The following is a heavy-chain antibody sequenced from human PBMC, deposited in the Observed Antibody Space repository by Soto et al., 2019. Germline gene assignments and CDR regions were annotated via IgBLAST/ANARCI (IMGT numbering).Heavy chain of an antibody. D-gene: IGHD6-19*01. Sequence: GGSLRLACSASGFTFSSYAMHWVRQAPGKGLEYVSAISSNGGSTYYADSVKGRFTISRDNSKNTLYLQMSSLRAEDTAVYYCVKVNIAVAGQYYSGMDVWGQGTTVTVYS. V-gene: IGHV3-64D*06. CDR1: GFTFSSYA. CDR3: VKVNIAVAGQYYSGMDV. J-gene: IGHJ6*02. CDR2: ISSNGGST.